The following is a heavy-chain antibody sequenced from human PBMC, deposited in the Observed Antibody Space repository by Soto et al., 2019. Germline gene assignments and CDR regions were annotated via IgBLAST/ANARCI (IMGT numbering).Heavy chain of an antibody. J-gene: IGHJ4*02. V-gene: IGHV1-58*01. Sequence: QMQLVQSGPEVKKPGTSVKVSCKASGFTFTSSAVQWVRQARGQRLEWIGWIVVGSGNTNYAQKFQERVTITRDMSTSTAYMELSSLRPEDTAVYYCAATGNYDFWSGYYRLDYWGQGTLVTVSS. CDR1: GFTFTSSA. CDR3: AATGNYDFWSGYYRLDY. CDR2: IVVGSGNT. D-gene: IGHD3-3*01.